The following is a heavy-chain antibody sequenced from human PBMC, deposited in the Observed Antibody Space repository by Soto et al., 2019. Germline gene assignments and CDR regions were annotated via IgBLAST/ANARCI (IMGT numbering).Heavy chain of an antibody. CDR2: VYYTGGT. J-gene: IGHJ4*02. CDR1: GNSISGTSSF. CDR3: ASFHSSSWYYANGY. V-gene: IGHV4-39*01. Sequence: PSETLSLTCTVSGNSISGTSSFWAWIRQPPGKNLEWIGSVYYTGGTYYNSSLKSRVSISIDTSKNQFSLSLNSVTAADTAVYYCASFHSSSWYYANGYWGQGTLVTVSS. D-gene: IGHD6-13*01.